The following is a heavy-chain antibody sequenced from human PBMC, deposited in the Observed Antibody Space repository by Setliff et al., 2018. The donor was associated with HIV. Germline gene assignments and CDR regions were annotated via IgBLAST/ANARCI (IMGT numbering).Heavy chain of an antibody. Sequence: PGGSLRLSCAASGFNFDDYTMHWVRQAPGKGLEWVSLISWDGGSTYYADSVKGRFTISRDNSKNSLYLQMNSLRTEVTALYYCASGQTKYYFDYWGQRTLVTVSS. CDR1: GFNFDDYT. J-gene: IGHJ4*02. CDR3: ASGQTKYYFDY. D-gene: IGHD3-10*01. CDR2: ISWDGGST. V-gene: IGHV3-43*01.